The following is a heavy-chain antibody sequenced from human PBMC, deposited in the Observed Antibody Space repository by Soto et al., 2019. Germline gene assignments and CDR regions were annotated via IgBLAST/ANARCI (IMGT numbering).Heavy chain of an antibody. CDR2: IWYDGSNK. V-gene: IGHV3-33*01. J-gene: IGHJ6*02. CDR3: AREPNLHELGYCSGGSCYVHYYGMDV. Sequence: PGGSLRLSCAASGFTFSSYGMHWVRQAPGKGLEWVAVIWYDGSNKYYADSVKGRFTISRDNSKNTLYLQMNSLRAEDTAVYYCAREPNLHELGYCSGGSCYVHYYGMDVWGQGTTVTVSS. CDR1: GFTFSSYG. D-gene: IGHD2-15*01.